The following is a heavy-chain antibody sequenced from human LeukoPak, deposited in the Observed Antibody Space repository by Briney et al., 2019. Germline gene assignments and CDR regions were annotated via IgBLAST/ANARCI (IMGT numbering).Heavy chain of an antibody. CDR2: INQDGTER. Sequence: PGGSLRLSCAASGFTFTTYHMGWVRQAPGKGLEWVANINQDGTERSYGDTVKGRFTISRDNAKNSIYLQMNSLRVEDTAVYYCVKSQWLRLDCFNFWGQGTTVTVSS. V-gene: IGHV3-7*01. J-gene: IGHJ6*02. CDR3: VKSQWLRLDCFNF. CDR1: GFTFTTYH. D-gene: IGHD5-12*01.